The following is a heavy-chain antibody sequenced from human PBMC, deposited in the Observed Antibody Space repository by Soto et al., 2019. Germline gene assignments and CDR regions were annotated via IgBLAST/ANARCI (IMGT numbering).Heavy chain of an antibody. CDR2: IKQDGSEK. Sequence: PGGSLRLSCAASGLTVSGNLMSWVRQAPGKGLEWVANIKQDGSEKYYVDSVKGRFTISRDNAKNSLYLKMNSLRAEDTAVYYCARALEYSSSWVYYYGMDVWGQGTTVTVSS. J-gene: IGHJ6*02. CDR1: GLTVSGNL. D-gene: IGHD6-6*01. V-gene: IGHV3-7*01. CDR3: ARALEYSSSWVYYYGMDV.